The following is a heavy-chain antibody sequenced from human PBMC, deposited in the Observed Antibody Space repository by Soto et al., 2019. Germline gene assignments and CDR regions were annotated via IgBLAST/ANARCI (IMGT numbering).Heavy chain of an antibody. CDR2: IYLSGNT. D-gene: IGHD6-19*01. CDR1: GGSISSHY. CDR3: AKELKPYNSGWYFALS. J-gene: IGHJ4*02. Sequence: QVQLQESGPGLVKPSETLSLTCTVSGGSISSHYWSWIRQPAGKGLEWIGRIYLSGNTKINATLMNRVTMSVDASKNQFSLNLKSVTAADTAVYYCAKELKPYNSGWYFALSGGQGTLVTVSX. V-gene: IGHV4-4*07.